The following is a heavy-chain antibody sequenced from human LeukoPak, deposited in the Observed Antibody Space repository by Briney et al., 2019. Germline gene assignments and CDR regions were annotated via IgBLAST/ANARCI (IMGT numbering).Heavy chain of an antibody. CDR3: ARVYYYGSGSYI. CDR1: GGSISSSSYF. J-gene: IGHJ4*02. Sequence: SETLSLTCTVSGGSISSSSYFWSWIRQPAGTGLEWIGRMSTSGSTNYNPSLKSRVTISVDTSKNQFSLKLSSVTAADTAVYYCARVYYYGSGSYIWGQGTLVTVSS. CDR2: MSTSGST. D-gene: IGHD3-10*01. V-gene: IGHV4-61*02.